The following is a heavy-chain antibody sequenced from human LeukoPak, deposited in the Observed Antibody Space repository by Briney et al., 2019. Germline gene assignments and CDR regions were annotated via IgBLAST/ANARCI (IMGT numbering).Heavy chain of an antibody. CDR3: AKEMARGDLFDY. J-gene: IGHJ4*02. V-gene: IGHV3-23*01. CDR2: ISGSGGST. D-gene: IGHD3-10*01. Sequence: GGSLRLSCAASGFTFSSYAMSWVRQAPGKGLEWVSVISGSGGSTYYADSVKDRFTISRDNSKNTLYLQMNSLRAEDTAIYYCAKEMARGDLFDYWGRGTLVTVSS. CDR1: GFTFSSYA.